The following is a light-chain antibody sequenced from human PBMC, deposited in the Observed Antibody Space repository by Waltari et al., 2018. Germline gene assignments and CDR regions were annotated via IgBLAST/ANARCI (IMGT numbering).Light chain of an antibody. V-gene: IGKV3-11*01. CDR1: QSVSSY. CDR3: HQRSNWPIT. J-gene: IGKJ5*01. Sequence: EIVLTQFPATLSLSPGERATLSCRASQSVSSYLVWYQQKPGQTPRRVIYDASTRAPGIPARFSGSGSGTDFTLTISSLDPEDFAVYYCHQRSNWPITFGQGTRLEIK. CDR2: DAS.